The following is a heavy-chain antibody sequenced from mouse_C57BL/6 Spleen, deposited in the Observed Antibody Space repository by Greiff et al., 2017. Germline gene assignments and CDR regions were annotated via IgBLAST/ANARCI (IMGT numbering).Heavy chain of an antibody. D-gene: IGHD2-4*01. CDR2: IRNKANGYTT. CDR3: ARYGGLRLSYWYFDV. Sequence: EVKLMESGGGLVQPGGSLSLSCAASGFTFTDYYMSWVRQPPGKALEWLGFIRNKANGYTTEYSASVKGRFTISRDNSQSILYLQMNALRAEDSATYYCARYGGLRLSYWYFDVWGTGTTVTVSS. J-gene: IGHJ1*03. CDR1: GFTFTDYY. V-gene: IGHV7-3*01.